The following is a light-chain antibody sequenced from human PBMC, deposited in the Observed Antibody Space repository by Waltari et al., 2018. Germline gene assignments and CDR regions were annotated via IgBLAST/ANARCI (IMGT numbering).Light chain of an antibody. Sequence: QSVLTQPPSASGTPGQRVTISCSGSRSNIGSNPVNWYQQLPGTAPNLLIYSNNQRPSGVPDRFSGSKSGTSASLAISGLQSEDEADYYCAAWDDSLNGVVFGGGTKLTVL. CDR1: RSNIGSNP. CDR2: SNN. J-gene: IGLJ2*01. V-gene: IGLV1-44*01. CDR3: AAWDDSLNGVV.